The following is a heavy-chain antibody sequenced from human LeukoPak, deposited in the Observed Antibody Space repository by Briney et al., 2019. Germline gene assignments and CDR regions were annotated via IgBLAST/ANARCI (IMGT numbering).Heavy chain of an antibody. CDR3: ARASPNFDY. J-gene: IGHJ4*02. V-gene: IGHV4-4*07. CDR2: IYTSGST. Sequence: LQWIGRIYTSGSTNYNPSLKSRVTMSVDTSKNQFSLKLSSVTAADTAVYHCARASPNFDYWGQGTLVTVSS.